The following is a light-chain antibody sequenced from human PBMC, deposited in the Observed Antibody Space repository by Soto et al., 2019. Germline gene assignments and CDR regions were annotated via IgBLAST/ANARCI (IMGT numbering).Light chain of an antibody. Sequence: QSVLTQPPSASGSPGQSVTISCTGTSSDVGGYNYVSWYQQHPGKAPKLMISEVSKRPSGVPDRFSGSKSGSTASLTVSGLQAEDEADYYCSSYAGSNNFVFGTGTKVTVL. CDR1: SSDVGGYNY. J-gene: IGLJ1*01. V-gene: IGLV2-8*01. CDR3: SSYAGSNNFV. CDR2: EVS.